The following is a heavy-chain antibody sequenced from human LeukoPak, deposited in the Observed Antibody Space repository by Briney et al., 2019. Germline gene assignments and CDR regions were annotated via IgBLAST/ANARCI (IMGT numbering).Heavy chain of an antibody. CDR3: ARLIPPYSGSYYVQHYFDY. V-gene: IGHV4-39*01. J-gene: IGHJ4*02. Sequence: SETLSLTCTVSGGSIGSGDYYWSWIRQHPGKGLEWIGYIYYSGSTYYNPSLKSRVTISVDTSKNQFSLKLSSVTAADTAVYYCARLIPPYSGSYYVQHYFDYWGQGTLVTVSS. D-gene: IGHD1-26*01. CDR2: IYYSGST. CDR1: GGSIGSGDYY.